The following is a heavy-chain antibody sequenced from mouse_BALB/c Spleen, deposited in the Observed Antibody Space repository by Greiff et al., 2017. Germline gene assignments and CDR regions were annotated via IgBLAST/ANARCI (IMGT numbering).Heavy chain of an antibody. V-gene: IGHV1-80*01. CDR3: ARVPSEGYSMDD. J-gene: IGHJ4*01. CDR2: IFPGDGDT. CDR1: GYAFSSYW. Sequence: VQLQQSGAELVRPGSSVKISCKASGYAFSSYWMNRVKQRPGQGLEWSGQIFPGDGDTNYNGKFKGKATLTADKSSSTAYMQLSSLTSDDSAVYFYARVPSEGYSMDDWGQGTSVTVSS. D-gene: IGHD3-3*01.